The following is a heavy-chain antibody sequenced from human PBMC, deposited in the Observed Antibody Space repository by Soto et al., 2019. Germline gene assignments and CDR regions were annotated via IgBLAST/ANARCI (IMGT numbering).Heavy chain of an antibody. CDR3: ARDPDYYDSSGYPVVDWYFDL. Sequence: GGSLRLSCAASGFTFSSYGMHWVRQAPGKGLEWVAVIWYDGSNKYYADSVKGRFTISRDNSKNTLYLQMNSLRAEDTAVYYCARDPDYYDSSGYPVVDWYFDLWGRGTLVTVSS. V-gene: IGHV3-33*01. J-gene: IGHJ2*01. D-gene: IGHD3-22*01. CDR1: GFTFSSYG. CDR2: IWYDGSNK.